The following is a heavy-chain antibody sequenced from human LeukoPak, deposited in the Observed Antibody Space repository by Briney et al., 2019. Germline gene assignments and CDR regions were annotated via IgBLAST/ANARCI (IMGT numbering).Heavy chain of an antibody. V-gene: IGHV3-7*01. J-gene: IGHJ4*02. D-gene: IGHD6-13*01. CDR1: GFTFSNYW. CDR2: MNIDGSEK. Sequence: GGSLRLSCAASGFTFSNYWMGWVRQAPGKRLEWVANMNIDGSEKYYADSVKGRFSISRDNARNSVYLQMASLRVEDTAVYYCARGRGAAAGFDYWGQGTLVTVSS. CDR3: ARGRGAAAGFDY.